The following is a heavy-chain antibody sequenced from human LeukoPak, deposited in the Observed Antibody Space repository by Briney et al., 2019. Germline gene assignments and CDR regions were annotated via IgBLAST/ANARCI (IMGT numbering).Heavy chain of an antibody. Sequence: ASVRVSCKASGYTLSHCGLTWVRQAPGQGLEWMGWISPSNGNTNYAQKFQGRVTMTTDTSTSTAYMELRSLGSDDTAVYYCARDNDCSGWRSGTDSWGQGTLVTVSS. CDR2: ISPSNGNT. V-gene: IGHV1-18*01. J-gene: IGHJ4*02. D-gene: IGHD6-19*01. CDR1: GYTLSHCG. CDR3: ARDNDCSGWRSGTDS.